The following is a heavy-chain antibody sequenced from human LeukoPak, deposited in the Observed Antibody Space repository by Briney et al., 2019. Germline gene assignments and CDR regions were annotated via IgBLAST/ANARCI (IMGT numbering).Heavy chain of an antibody. CDR1: GGSISSYY. V-gene: IGHV4-34*01. CDR3: ARGRRGYSYGSLDY. D-gene: IGHD5-18*01. CDR2: INHSGST. Sequence: SETLSLTCTVSGGSISSYYWSWIRQPPGKGLEWIGEINHSGSTNYNPSLKSRVTISVDTSKNQFSLKLSSVTAADTAVYYCARGRRGYSYGSLDYWGQGTLVTVSS. J-gene: IGHJ4*02.